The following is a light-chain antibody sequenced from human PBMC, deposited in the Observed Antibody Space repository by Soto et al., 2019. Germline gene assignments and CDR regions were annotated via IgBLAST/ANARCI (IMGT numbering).Light chain of an antibody. CDR1: QSVSSY. J-gene: IGKJ4*01. CDR2: DAS. Sequence: ELVLTQSPAPLSLSPGERATLSCRASQSVSSYLAWYQQKPGQAPRLLIYDASSRATGIPARFSGSGSGTAFTLTISSLEPEDFAVYYCQQRSNWPSLTFGGGTKVEIK. V-gene: IGKV3-11*01. CDR3: QQRSNWPSLT.